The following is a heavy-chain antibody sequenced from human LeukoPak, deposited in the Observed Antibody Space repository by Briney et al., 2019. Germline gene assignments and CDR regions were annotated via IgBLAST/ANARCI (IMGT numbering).Heavy chain of an antibody. J-gene: IGHJ4*02. CDR2: ISSSSSYI. Sequence: GGSLRLSCAASGFTFSSYSMNWVRQAPGKGLEWVSSISSSSSYIYYADSVKDRFTISRDNAKNSLYLQMNSLRAEDTAVYYCARAQPAAIEGPGFDYWGQGTLVTVSS. V-gene: IGHV3-21*01. D-gene: IGHD2-2*01. CDR3: ARAQPAAIEGPGFDY. CDR1: GFTFSSYS.